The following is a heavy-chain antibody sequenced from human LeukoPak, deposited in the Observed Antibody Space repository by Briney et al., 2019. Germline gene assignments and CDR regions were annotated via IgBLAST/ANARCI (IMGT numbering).Heavy chain of an antibody. V-gene: IGHV3-9*01. J-gene: IGHJ6*02. Sequence: GGSLRLSCAASGFTFDDYAMHWVQQAPGKGLEWVSGISWNSGSIGYADSVKGRFSISRDNAKNSLYLQMNSLRAEDTALYYCAKDASPVYYYGMDVWGQGTTVTVSS. CDR1: GFTFDDYA. CDR2: ISWNSGSI. CDR3: AKDASPVYYYGMDV.